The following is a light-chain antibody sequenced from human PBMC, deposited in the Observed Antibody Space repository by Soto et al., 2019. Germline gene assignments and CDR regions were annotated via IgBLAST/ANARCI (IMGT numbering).Light chain of an antibody. CDR2: DAS. CDR1: QSISSW. CDR3: QQYNSYPAR. Sequence: DIQMTQSPSTLSASVGDRVTITCRASQSISSWLAWYQQKPGKAPKLLIYDASSLESGVPSRFSGSGSGTEFTLTISSLQPDDFATYYCQQYNSYPARFGPGTKVDI. J-gene: IGKJ3*01. V-gene: IGKV1-5*01.